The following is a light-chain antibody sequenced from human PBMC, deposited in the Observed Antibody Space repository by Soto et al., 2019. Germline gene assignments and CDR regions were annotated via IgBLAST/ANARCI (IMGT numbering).Light chain of an antibody. Sequence: EIVLTQSPCTLSFSPGERATLSCRASQSIDSNYLSWYQQKSGQAPRLIISGASNRDTGTPARFSGSGYGTEFTLTISSLQPDDFAVYYCQQDDNLSGTFGQGTRLEIK. J-gene: IGKJ5*01. CDR1: QSIDSNY. CDR3: QQDDNLSGT. CDR2: GAS. V-gene: IGKV3D-7*01.